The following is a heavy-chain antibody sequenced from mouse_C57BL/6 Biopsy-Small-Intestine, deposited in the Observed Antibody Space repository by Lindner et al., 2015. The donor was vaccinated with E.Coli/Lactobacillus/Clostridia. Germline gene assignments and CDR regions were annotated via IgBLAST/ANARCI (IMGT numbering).Heavy chain of an antibody. D-gene: IGHD4-1*01. V-gene: IGHV1-84*02. CDR1: GYMFTKYA. J-gene: IGHJ3*01. CDR3: TRLNLGGNWFDP. CDR2: INGGTGST. Sequence: SVKVSCKASGYMFTKYAIHWVRQAPGQSLEWMGSINGGTGSTKHSQTFLGRVTFTRDTSATAAYMELSSLRSEDTAVYYCTRLNLGGNWFDPWGQGTLVTVS.